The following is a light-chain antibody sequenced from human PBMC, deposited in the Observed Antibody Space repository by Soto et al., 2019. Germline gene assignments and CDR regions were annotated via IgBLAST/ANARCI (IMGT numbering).Light chain of an antibody. V-gene: IGLV1-44*01. CDR2: NNN. J-gene: IGLJ3*02. CDR1: RASIGSNT. CDR3: AAWDDSLSGPV. Sequence: QSVLTQPPSASGTLGQRVTISCSGSRASIGSNTVTWYQHLPGAAPKLLVYNNNQRPSGVPDRFSGSKSDTSASLAISGLQFEDEAVYYCAAWDDSLSGPVFGGGTKLTVL.